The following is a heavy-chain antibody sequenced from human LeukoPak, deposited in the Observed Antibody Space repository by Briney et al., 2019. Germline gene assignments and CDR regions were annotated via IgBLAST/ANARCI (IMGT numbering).Heavy chain of an antibody. D-gene: IGHD2-2*01. Sequence: GGSLRLSCAASGFTFSSYWMSWVRQAPRKGREWVANIKQNGSEKYYVDSVKGRFTISRDNAKNSLYLQMNSLRAEDTAVYYCARDDCSSISCYHNWFDPWGQGTLVTVSS. J-gene: IGHJ5*02. CDR2: IKQNGSEK. V-gene: IGHV3-7*01. CDR1: GFTFSSYW. CDR3: ARDDCSSISCYHNWFDP.